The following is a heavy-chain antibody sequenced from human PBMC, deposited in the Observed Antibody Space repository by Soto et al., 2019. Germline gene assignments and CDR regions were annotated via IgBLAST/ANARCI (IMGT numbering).Heavy chain of an antibody. CDR3: ATETVTTAYVGY. J-gene: IGHJ4*02. V-gene: IGHV3-21*01. D-gene: IGHD4-17*01. Sequence: GGSLRLSCAASGFTFSSYSMNWVRQAPGKGLEWVSSISSSSSYIYYADSVKGRFTISRDNAKNSLYLQMNSLRAEDTAVYYCATETVTTAYVGYWGQGTLVTVSS. CDR1: GFTFSSYS. CDR2: ISSSSSYI.